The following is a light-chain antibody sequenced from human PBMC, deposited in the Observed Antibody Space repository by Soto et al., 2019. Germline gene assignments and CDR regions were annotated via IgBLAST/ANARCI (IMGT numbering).Light chain of an antibody. CDR1: QGIRND. V-gene: IGKV1-6*01. J-gene: IGKJ2*01. CDR2: AAS. CDR3: LQDYTFPYT. Sequence: AIQMTQSPSSLSASVGDRVTITCRASQGIRNDLGWFQQKPGKAPKLLIYAASSLQSGVPSRFSGSGSGTDFTLTITSLQPEDFATYYCLQDYTFPYTFGQGTKLEIK.